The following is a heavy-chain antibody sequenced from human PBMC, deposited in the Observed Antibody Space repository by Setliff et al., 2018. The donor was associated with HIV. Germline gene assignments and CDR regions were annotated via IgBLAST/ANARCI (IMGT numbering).Heavy chain of an antibody. J-gene: IGHJ4*02. Sequence: SETLSLPCTVSGGSISSGTYYWSWIRQYPGTGLEWIGYIYYSVSTYYNPSLKSRVTISVDTSRNQFSLKLSSVTAADTAVYYCARDRSDYYNLPGYFDHWGQGTPVTVSS. CDR3: ARDRSDYYNLPGYFDH. CDR2: IYYSVST. V-gene: IGHV4-31*02. CDR1: GGSISSGTYY. D-gene: IGHD3-3*01.